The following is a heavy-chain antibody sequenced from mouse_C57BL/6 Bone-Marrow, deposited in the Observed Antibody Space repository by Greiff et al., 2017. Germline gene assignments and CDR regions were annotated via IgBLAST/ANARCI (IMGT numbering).Heavy chain of an antibody. CDR3: TRSLIYYGTNY. D-gene: IGHD1-1*01. Sequence: EVKLVESGAELVKPGASVKLSCTASGFNITDYYIHWVKQRTEQGLEWIGRIDPEDGETNYAPKFQDKATITADTSSNTAYLQLSSLTSEDTAVYYCTRSLIYYGTNYWGQGTTLTVSS. CDR2: IDPEDGET. V-gene: IGHV14-2*01. J-gene: IGHJ2*01. CDR1: GFNITDYY.